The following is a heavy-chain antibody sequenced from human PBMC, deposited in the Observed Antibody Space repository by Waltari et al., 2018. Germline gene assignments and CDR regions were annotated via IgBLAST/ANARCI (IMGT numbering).Heavy chain of an antibody. Sequence: QVQLQQWGAGLLKPSETLSLTCAVYGGSFSGYYWSWIRQPPGKGLEWIGEINHSGSTNSNPSLKSRGTISVDTSKNQFSLKLSSVTAADTAVYYCARGLIYDYFDYWGQGTLVTVSS. CDR1: GGSFSGYY. D-gene: IGHD2-8*01. J-gene: IGHJ4*02. CDR3: ARGLIYDYFDY. CDR2: INHSGST. V-gene: IGHV4-34*01.